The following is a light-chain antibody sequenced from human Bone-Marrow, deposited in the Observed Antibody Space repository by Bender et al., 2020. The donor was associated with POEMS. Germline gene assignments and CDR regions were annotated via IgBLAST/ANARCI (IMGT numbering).Light chain of an antibody. CDR3: QTYDSRNLVV. CDR1: STDVGGYNF. CDR2: DVT. J-gene: IGLJ2*01. V-gene: IGLV2-14*01. Sequence: QSALTQPPSASGSPGQSVTISCTGTSTDVGGYNFVSWYQQHPGKAPKLMIYDVTNRPSGVSNRFSGSKSGNTASLTISGLQTEDEADYYCQTYDSRNLVVFGGGTKLTVL.